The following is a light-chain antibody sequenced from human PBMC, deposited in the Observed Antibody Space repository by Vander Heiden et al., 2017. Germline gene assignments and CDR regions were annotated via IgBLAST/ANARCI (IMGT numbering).Light chain of an antibody. J-gene: IGLJ1*01. CDR1: SSAVGGYNY. V-gene: IGLV2-14*01. CDR3: SSYTSSSTYV. Sequence: QSALTQPASVSGSPGQSITIACTGTSSAVGGYNYVSCYQPPPGNSPKLMIYEVSNRPSGVSNRFSGSKSGNTASLTISGLQAEAEADYSCSSYTSSSTYVFGTGTKVTVL. CDR2: EVS.